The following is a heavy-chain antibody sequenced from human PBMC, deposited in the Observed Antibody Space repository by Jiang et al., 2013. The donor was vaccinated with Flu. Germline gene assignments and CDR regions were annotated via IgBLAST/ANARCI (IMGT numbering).Heavy chain of an antibody. CDR1: GGSISSSSYY. CDR2: IYYSGST. D-gene: IGHD3-3*01. V-gene: IGHV4-39*07. J-gene: IGHJ4*02. Sequence: VLLKPSETLSLTCTVSGGSISSSSYYWGWIRQPPGKGLEWIGSIYYSGSTYYNPSLKSRVTISVDTSKNQFSLKLSSVTAADTAVYYCAMFRFQAGSGEFDYWGQGPWSPSPQ. CDR3: AMFRFQAGSGEFDY.